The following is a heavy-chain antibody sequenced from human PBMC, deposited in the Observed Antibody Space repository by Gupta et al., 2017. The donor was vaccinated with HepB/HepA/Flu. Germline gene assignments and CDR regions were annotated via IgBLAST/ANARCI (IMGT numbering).Heavy chain of an antibody. CDR2: ISGSGVTT. CDR3: ARGLEYSSL. J-gene: IGHJ4*02. Sequence: EVQLLESGGGLVQPGGSLRLSCEASGLTFTRYAMSWVRQAPGKGLEWVSRISGSGVTTDYADSVKGRFTISRDNSKNTLYLQMNSLRADDTAVYHCARGLEYSSLWGQGTLVTVSS. V-gene: IGHV3-23*01. D-gene: IGHD6-6*01. CDR1: GLTFTRYA.